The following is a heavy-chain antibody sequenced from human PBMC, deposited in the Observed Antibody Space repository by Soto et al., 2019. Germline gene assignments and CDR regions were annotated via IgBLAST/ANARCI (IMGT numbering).Heavy chain of an antibody. J-gene: IGHJ5*02. D-gene: IGHD3-10*01. CDR3: AKAPVEYGLAHNWCHP. CDR2: ISGSGGST. Sequence: EVQLLESGGGLGQPGGSLRLSCAASGFTFSSYAMSWVRQAPGKGLEWVSAISGSGGSTYYADSVKGRFTISRDNSKNPLYQQKKSLRAEDRTVYYCAKAPVEYGLAHNWCHPWGQGTLVTVSS. CDR1: GFTFSSYA. V-gene: IGHV3-23*01.